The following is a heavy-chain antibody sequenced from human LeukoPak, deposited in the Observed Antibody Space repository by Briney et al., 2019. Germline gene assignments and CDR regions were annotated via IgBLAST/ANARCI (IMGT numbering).Heavy chain of an antibody. CDR2: IYYSGST. Sequence: SETLSLTCTVSGGSISSGGYYWSWIRRPPGKGLEWIGSIYYSGSTYYNPSLKSRVTISVDTSKNQFSLKLSSVTAADTAVYYCARLPAGSGSLSYFDYWGQGTLATVSS. D-gene: IGHD3-10*01. V-gene: IGHV4-39*01. CDR1: GGSISSGGYY. CDR3: ARLPAGSGSLSYFDY. J-gene: IGHJ4*02.